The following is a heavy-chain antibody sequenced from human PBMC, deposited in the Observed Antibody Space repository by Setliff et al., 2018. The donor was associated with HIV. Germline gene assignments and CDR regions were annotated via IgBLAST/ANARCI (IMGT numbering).Heavy chain of an antibody. J-gene: IGHJ5*01. CDR2: VYYSGIT. Sequence: SETLSLTCTVSGGSIIDSRYFWGWIRQPPGKGLEWIGSVYYSGITYYSSSLKRRVTVSVDTSRIQFSLKLTSVTAADTAVYKCVRHVWSDDFLVPGWFDSWSQGTLVTVSS. CDR3: VRHVWSDDFLVPGWFDS. D-gene: IGHD3-3*01. V-gene: IGHV4-39*01. CDR1: GGSIIDSRYF.